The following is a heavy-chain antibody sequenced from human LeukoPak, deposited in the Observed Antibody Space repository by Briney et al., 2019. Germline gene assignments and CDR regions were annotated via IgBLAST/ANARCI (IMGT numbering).Heavy chain of an antibody. CDR3: ARGDRQTEYYFDY. CDR1: GGTFSSYA. D-gene: IGHD2-21*02. J-gene: IGHJ4*02. V-gene: IGHV1-69*05. Sequence: GASVKVSCKASGGTFSSYAISWVRQAPGQGLEWMGGIIPIFGTANSAQKFQGRVTITTDESTSTAYMELSSLRSEDTAVYYCARGDRQTEYYFDYWGQGTLVTVSS. CDR2: IIPIFGTA.